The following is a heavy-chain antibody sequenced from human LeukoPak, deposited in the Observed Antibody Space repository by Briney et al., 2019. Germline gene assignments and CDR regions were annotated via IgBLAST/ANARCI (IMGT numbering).Heavy chain of an antibody. CDR1: GYTFTGYY. CDR2: INPNSGGT. CDR3: AREGRGWAFDI. Sequence: ASVKVSCKASGYTFTGYYIHWVRQAPGQGLEWMGWINPNSGGTNYAQKFQGRVTTTRDTSVSTAYMELSRLKSDDTAVYYCAREGRGWAFDIWGQETMVTVSS. J-gene: IGHJ3*02. V-gene: IGHV1-2*02. D-gene: IGHD2-15*01.